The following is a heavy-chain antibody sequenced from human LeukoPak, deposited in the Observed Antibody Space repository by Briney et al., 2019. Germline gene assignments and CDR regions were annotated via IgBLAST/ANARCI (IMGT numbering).Heavy chain of an antibody. Sequence: GGSLRLSCATSGFTFNIYAMNWVRQAPGKGLEWVSIISGNGINTYYADSVKGRFTISRDDSKNTLYLQMNSLRVDDTAIYYXXRGVSDWGQGTLVTXAS. J-gene: IGHJ4*02. CDR1: GFTFNIYA. V-gene: IGHV3-23*01. CDR2: ISGNGINT. CDR3: XRGVSD. D-gene: IGHD3-16*01.